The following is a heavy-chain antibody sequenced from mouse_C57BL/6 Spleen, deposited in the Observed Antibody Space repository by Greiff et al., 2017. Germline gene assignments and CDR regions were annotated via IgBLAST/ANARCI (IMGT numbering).Heavy chain of an antibody. J-gene: IGHJ2*01. V-gene: IGHV1-82*01. CDR3: ARREVTTVVAPFDY. CDR2: IHPGDGDT. CDR1: GYAFSSSW. Sequence: LEESGPELVKPGASVKISCKASGYAFSSSWMNWVKQRPGKGLEWIGRIHPGDGDTTYNGKFTGKATVTADISSSTAYMQLNSLTSNDSAVYFCARREVTTVVAPFDYWGKGTTLTVSS. D-gene: IGHD1-1*01.